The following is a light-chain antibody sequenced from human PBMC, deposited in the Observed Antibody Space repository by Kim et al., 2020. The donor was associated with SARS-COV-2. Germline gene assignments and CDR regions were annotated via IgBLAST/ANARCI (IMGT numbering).Light chain of an antibody. J-gene: IGKJ5*01. CDR2: GAS. Sequence: ASVGDRVTITCRASQEIRNDLGWYQQNPGRAPKRLMYGASSLQSGVPSRCSGSGSGTEFTLTISSVQPEDFATYFCLQHSTYPLTFGQGTRLEIK. CDR3: LQHSTYPLT. V-gene: IGKV1-17*01. CDR1: QEIRND.